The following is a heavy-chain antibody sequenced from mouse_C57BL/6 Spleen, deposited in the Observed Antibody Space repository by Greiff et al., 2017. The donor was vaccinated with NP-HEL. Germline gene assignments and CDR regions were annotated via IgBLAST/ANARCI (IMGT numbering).Heavy chain of an antibody. Sequence: VQLQQSGPELVKPGASVKISCKASGYAFSSSWMNWVKQRPGKGLEWIGRIYPGDGDTNYNGKFKGKATLTADKSSSTAYMQLSSLTSEDSAVFFFARGGLRRGFAYWGQGTLVTVSS. J-gene: IGHJ3*01. CDR2: IYPGDGDT. V-gene: IGHV1-82*01. D-gene: IGHD2-4*01. CDR3: ARGGLRRGFAY. CDR1: GYAFSSSW.